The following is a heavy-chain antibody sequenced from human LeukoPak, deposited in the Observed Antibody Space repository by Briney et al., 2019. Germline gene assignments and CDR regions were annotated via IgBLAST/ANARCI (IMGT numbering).Heavy chain of an antibody. CDR3: SSEDPSGYSNV. V-gene: IGHV6-1*01. CDR1: GDRVSSTSST. Sequence: SQTLSLTCVISGDRVSSTSSTWNWIRQSPSRGLEWLGRTYYRSKWYHNYAVSVESRITINPDTSKNQFSLQLTFVTPEDTAMYYCSSEDPSGYSNVWGQGTLVTVSS. J-gene: IGHJ4*02. D-gene: IGHD6-13*01. CDR2: TYYRSKWYH.